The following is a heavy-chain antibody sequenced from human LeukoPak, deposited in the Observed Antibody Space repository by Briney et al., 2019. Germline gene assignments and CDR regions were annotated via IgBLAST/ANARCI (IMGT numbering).Heavy chain of an antibody. J-gene: IGHJ4*02. CDR3: ARVPDYVWGSYRSYYFDY. CDR1: GFTFDDYG. CDR2: LNWNGGST. V-gene: IGHV3-20*04. Sequence: GGSLRLSCAASGFTFDDYGMTWVRQAPGKGLEWVSGLNWNGGSTGYADSVKGRFTISRDNARNSLYLQLNSLRAEDTALYYCARVPDYVWGSYRSYYFDYRGQGTLVTVSS. D-gene: IGHD3-16*02.